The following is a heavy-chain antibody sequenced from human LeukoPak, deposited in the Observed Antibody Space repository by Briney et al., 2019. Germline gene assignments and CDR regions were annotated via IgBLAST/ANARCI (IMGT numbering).Heavy chain of an antibody. V-gene: IGHV3-48*04. J-gene: IGHJ4*02. CDR1: GFTFSSYS. Sequence: PGGSLRLSCAASGFTFSSYSMNWVRQAPGKGLEWVSYISSSSSTIYYADSVKGRFTISRDNAKNSLYLQMNSLRAEDTAVYYCARRSVFASGWYLDYWGQGTLVTVSS. CDR2: ISSSSSTI. D-gene: IGHD6-19*01. CDR3: ARRSVFASGWYLDY.